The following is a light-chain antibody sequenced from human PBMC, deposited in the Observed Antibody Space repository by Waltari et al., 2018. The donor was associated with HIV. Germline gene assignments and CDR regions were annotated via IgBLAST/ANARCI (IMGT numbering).Light chain of an antibody. Sequence: QSVLTQPPSASGTPGQRVPIPCSGSSSNIGSNTVNWYQQLPGTAPKLLIYSNNQRPSGVPDRFSGSKSGTSASLAISGLQSEDEADYYCAAWDDSLNGRYVFGTGTKVTVL. CDR2: SNN. CDR3: AAWDDSLNGRYV. J-gene: IGLJ1*01. V-gene: IGLV1-44*01. CDR1: SSNIGSNT.